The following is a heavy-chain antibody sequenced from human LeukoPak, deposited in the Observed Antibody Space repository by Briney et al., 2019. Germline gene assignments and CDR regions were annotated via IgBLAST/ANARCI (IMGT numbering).Heavy chain of an antibody. CDR2: ISSSGSNI. V-gene: IGHV3-11*04. CDR1: VFIFSDYY. D-gene: IGHD3-10*02. J-gene: IGHJ6*04. CDR3: AELGITMIGGV. Sequence: GGSLRLSCAASVFIFSDYYMTWIRQAPGKGLEWVSYISSSGSNIYYADSVKGRFTISRDNAKNSLYLQMNSLRAEDTAVYYCAELGITMIGGVWGKGTTVTISS.